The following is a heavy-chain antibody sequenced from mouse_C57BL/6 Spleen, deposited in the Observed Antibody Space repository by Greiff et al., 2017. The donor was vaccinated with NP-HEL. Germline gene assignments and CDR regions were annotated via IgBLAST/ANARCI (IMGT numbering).Heavy chain of an antibody. CDR2: IDPSDSET. Sequence: QVQLQQPGAELVRPGSSVKLSCKASGYTFTSYWMHWVKQRPIQGLEWIGNIDPSDSETHYNQKFKDKATLTVDKSSSTAYMQLSSLTSEDSAVYYCARSFYYYGSRVYYYAMDYWGQGTSVTVSS. D-gene: IGHD1-1*01. J-gene: IGHJ4*01. V-gene: IGHV1-52*01. CDR3: ARSFYYYGSRVYYYAMDY. CDR1: GYTFTSYW.